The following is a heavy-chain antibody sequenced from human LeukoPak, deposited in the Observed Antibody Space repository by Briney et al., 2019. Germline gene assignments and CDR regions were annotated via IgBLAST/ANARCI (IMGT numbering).Heavy chain of an antibody. V-gene: IGHV4-59*08. D-gene: IGHD3-16*02. CDR1: GGSISSYY. Sequence: SETLSLTCTVSGGSISSYYWSWIRQPPGKGLEWIGYIYYSGSTNYNPSLKSRVTISVDTSKNQFSLRLSSVAAADTAVYYCARAEDYVWGSYRTWGQGTLVTVSS. CDR3: ARAEDYVWGSYRT. J-gene: IGHJ4*02. CDR2: IYYSGST.